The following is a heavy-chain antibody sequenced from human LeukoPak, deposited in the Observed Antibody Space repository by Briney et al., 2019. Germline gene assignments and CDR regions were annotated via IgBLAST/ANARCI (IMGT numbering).Heavy chain of an antibody. Sequence: SETLSLTCTVSGGSISSRTYYWAWIRQPPGKGLECIGSIYHSGSTYYNPSLKSRVTISVDTSKNQFSLNLSSVTAADTAMYYCARAVGTSRNFFDYWGQGTLVTVSS. V-gene: IGHV4-39*07. J-gene: IGHJ4*02. CDR3: ARAVGTSRNFFDY. D-gene: IGHD4-23*01. CDR1: GGSISSRTYY. CDR2: IYHSGST.